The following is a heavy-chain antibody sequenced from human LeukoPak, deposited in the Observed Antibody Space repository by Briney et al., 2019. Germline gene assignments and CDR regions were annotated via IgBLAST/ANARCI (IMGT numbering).Heavy chain of an antibody. D-gene: IGHD1-26*01. Sequence: GGSLRLSCEASGFSFSNYWMSWVRQAPGKGLEWVANIKQDGSEKYYVDSVKGRFTISRDNAKNSLYLQMNSLRAEDTAVYYCAREFSPLPDYWGQGTLVTVSS. CDR2: IKQDGSEK. CDR3: AREFSPLPDY. V-gene: IGHV3-7*01. J-gene: IGHJ4*02. CDR1: GFSFSNYW.